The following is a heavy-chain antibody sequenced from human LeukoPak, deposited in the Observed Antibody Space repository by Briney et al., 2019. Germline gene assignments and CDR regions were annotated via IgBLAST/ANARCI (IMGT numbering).Heavy chain of an antibody. Sequence: SETLSLTCAVSGGSISSGGYSWSWIRQPPGKGLEWIGYIYYSGSTNYNPSLKSRVTISVDTSKNQFSLKLSSVTAADTAVYYCARDPGSGWFDYWGQGTLVTVSS. CDR3: ARDPGSGWFDY. D-gene: IGHD6-19*01. CDR2: IYYSGST. V-gene: IGHV4-61*08. J-gene: IGHJ4*02. CDR1: GGSISSGGYS.